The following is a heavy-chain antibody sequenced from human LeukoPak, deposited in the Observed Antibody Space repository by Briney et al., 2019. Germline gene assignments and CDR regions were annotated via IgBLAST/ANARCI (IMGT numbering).Heavy chain of an antibody. CDR3: ARLLQTGIAARHYYFDY. J-gene: IGHJ4*02. Sequence: SETLSLTCTVSGGSIGSGTYYWSWIRQHPGKGLEWIGNIYYSGSTYYNPSLKSRVTISVDTSKNQFSLRLSSVTAADTAVYYCARLLQTGIAARHYYFDYWGQGTLVTVSS. V-gene: IGHV4-31*03. D-gene: IGHD6-6*01. CDR2: IYYSGST. CDR1: GGSIGSGTYY.